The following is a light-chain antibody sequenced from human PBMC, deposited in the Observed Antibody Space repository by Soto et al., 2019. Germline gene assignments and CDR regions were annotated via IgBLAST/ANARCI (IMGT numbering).Light chain of an antibody. CDR1: SSDVGGYNY. J-gene: IGLJ3*02. CDR3: SSYTISSSWV. Sequence: QSVLTQPDSVSGSPGQSITISCTGTSSDVGGYNYVSWYQQHPGKAPKLMIYDVSSRPSGVSNRFSGSKSGNTASLTISGLQAEDEADYYCSSYTISSSWVFGGGTKLTVL. CDR2: DVS. V-gene: IGLV2-14*01.